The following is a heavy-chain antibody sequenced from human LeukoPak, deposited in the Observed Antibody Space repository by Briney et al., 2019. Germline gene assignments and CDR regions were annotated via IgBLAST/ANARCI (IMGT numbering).Heavy chain of an antibody. V-gene: IGHV3-33*01. CDR2: IWYDGSNK. CDR1: GFTFSSYG. J-gene: IGHJ4*02. Sequence: GGSLRLSCAASGFTFSSYGMHWVRQAPGKGLEWVAVIWYDGSNKYYADSVKGRFTISRDNSKNTLYLQMNSLRAEDTAVYYCARASDSGYDYFPGDYWGQGTLVTVSS. CDR3: ARASDSGYDYFPGDY. D-gene: IGHD5-12*01.